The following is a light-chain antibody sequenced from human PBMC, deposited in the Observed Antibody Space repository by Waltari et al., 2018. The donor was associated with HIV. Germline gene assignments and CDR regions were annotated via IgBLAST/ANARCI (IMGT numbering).Light chain of an antibody. CDR1: SGHSSYA. J-gene: IGLJ3*02. CDR3: QTWGTGIHVV. V-gene: IGLV4-69*01. Sequence: QLVLTQSPSASASLGASVKLTCTLISGHSSYALACHKPQPEKAPRSLMRLNSDGSHTQGDGIPVRFSGSSSGAERYLIISSLQSEDEADYYCQTWGTGIHVVFGGGTKLTVL. CDR2: LNSDGSH.